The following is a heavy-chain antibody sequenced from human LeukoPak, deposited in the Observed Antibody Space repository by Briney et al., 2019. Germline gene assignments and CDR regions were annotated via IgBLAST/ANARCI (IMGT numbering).Heavy chain of an antibody. J-gene: IGHJ3*02. CDR2: ISDIGSI. Sequence: SETLSLTCTVSGGSISSYYWSWIRQPPGKGLEWIAYISDIGSINYNPSLKSRVTMSVDTSKNQFSLKLSSVTAADTAVYYCARDEGGSHSAFDIWGQGTRVTVSS. CDR3: ARDEGGSHSAFDI. D-gene: IGHD1-26*01. V-gene: IGHV4-59*12. CDR1: GGSISSYY.